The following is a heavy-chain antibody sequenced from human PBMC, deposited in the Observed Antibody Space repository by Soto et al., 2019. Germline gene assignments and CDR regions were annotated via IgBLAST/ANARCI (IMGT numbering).Heavy chain of an antibody. Sequence: QVQLQQWGAGLLKPSETLSLTCAVSSGPFSGYYWSWIRQSPGKGLEWIGEISHSGSTNYNPSLKSRVTISVDTSKNQFSLKLSSVTAADTAVYYCAISYITNDAFDIWDQGTLVTVSS. J-gene: IGHJ3*02. CDR2: ISHSGST. CDR1: SGPFSGYY. CDR3: AISYITNDAFDI. D-gene: IGHD1-1*01. V-gene: IGHV4-34*01.